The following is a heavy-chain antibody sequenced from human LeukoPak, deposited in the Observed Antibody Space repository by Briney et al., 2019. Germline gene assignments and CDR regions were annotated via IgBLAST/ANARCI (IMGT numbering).Heavy chain of an antibody. CDR1: GLSFSNYG. CDR2: IWYDGSNK. CDR3: ARGTGTGTTSFDF. Sequence: PGGSLRLSCAASGLSFSNYGMHWVRQAPGKGLEWVAVIWYDGSNKYYTDSVKGRFTISRDNSENTLYLQMNTLRPEDTAVYYCARGTGTGTTSFDFWGQGTLVTVSS. J-gene: IGHJ4*02. V-gene: IGHV3-33*01. D-gene: IGHD1-1*01.